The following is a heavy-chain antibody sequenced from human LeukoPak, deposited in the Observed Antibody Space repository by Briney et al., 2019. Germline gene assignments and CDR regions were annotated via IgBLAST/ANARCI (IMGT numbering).Heavy chain of an antibody. Sequence: SVKVSCKASGGTFSSYAINWVRQAPGQGLEWMGGIIPIFGTSNYAHKFQGRVTITADESTSTVYMELRSLRSDDTAVYYCARDYGIAAAGYFDYWGQGTLVTVSS. J-gene: IGHJ4*02. CDR3: ARDYGIAAAGYFDY. CDR1: GGTFSSYA. CDR2: IIPIFGTS. V-gene: IGHV1-69*01. D-gene: IGHD6-13*01.